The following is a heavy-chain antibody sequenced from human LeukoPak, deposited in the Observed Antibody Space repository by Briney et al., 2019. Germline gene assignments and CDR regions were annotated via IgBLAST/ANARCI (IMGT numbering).Heavy chain of an antibody. CDR2: LTPDGCET. D-gene: IGHD3-22*01. CDR3: ATLESRGS. CDR1: GFPYRRYR. Sequence: GGSLRLSCAASGFPYRRYRMTWVRQAPGQGLEWVATLTPDGCETFYRDSVGGRLTLSRDNAQNSLSLKMNSVSDGDAAVYYSATLESRGSWGQGTLVTVSS. V-gene: IGHV3-7*01. J-gene: IGHJ5*02.